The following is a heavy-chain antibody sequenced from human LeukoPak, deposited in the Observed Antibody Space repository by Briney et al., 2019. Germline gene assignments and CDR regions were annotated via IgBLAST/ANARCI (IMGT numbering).Heavy chain of an antibody. D-gene: IGHD6-13*01. Sequence: SQTLSLTCTVSGGSISNYYWIWIRQPPGKGLEWIGYIYYSGSTNYSPSLKSRVTISVDTSKNQFSLKLSSVTAADTAVYYCARYRSSSWYGDYWGQGTLVTVSS. CDR1: GGSISNYY. CDR3: ARYRSSSWYGDY. J-gene: IGHJ4*02. CDR2: IYYSGST. V-gene: IGHV4-59*12.